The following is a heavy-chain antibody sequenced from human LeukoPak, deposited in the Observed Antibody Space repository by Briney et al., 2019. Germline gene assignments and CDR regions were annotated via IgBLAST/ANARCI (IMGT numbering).Heavy chain of an antibody. CDR1: GYTLTEIS. J-gene: IGHJ4*02. Sequence: VASVKVSCKVSGYTLTEISMHWVRQAPGKGLEWMGGFDPEDGERIYAQKFQGRVTMTEDTSTDTAYMELSSLRSEDTAVYYCARDPSNTVGRYIYFDYWGQGTLVTVSS. V-gene: IGHV1-24*01. D-gene: IGHD6-19*01. CDR3: ARDPSNTVGRYIYFDY. CDR2: FDPEDGER.